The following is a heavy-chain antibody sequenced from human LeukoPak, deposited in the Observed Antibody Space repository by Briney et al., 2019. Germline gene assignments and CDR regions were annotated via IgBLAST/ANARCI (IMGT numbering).Heavy chain of an antibody. CDR1: GFTFSSHW. J-gene: IGHJ4*02. CDR3: ARALRGYSGYGFDY. D-gene: IGHD5-12*01. Sequence: GGSLRLSCAASGFTFSSHWMYWVRQAPGKGLVWVSRINTDGSSTSYADSVKGRFTISRDNAKNTLYLQMNSLRAEDTAVHYCARALRGYSGYGFDYWGQGTLVTVSS. CDR2: INTDGSST. V-gene: IGHV3-74*01.